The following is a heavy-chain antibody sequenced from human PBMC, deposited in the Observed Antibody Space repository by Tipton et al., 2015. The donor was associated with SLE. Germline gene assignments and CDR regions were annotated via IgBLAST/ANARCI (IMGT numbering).Heavy chain of an antibody. D-gene: IGHD6-6*01. CDR1: GYTFTDYY. CDR2: IIPIFGTS. V-gene: IGHV1-69*06. Sequence: QSGAEVKKPGASVKVSCKASGYTFTDYYMHWVRQAPGQGLEWMGGIIPIFGTSNYAQKFQGRVTITADKSTRTAYMELSSLRSEDTAVYYCARGRSSSTDPDAFDIWGQGTMVTVSS. CDR3: ARGRSSSTDPDAFDI. J-gene: IGHJ3*02.